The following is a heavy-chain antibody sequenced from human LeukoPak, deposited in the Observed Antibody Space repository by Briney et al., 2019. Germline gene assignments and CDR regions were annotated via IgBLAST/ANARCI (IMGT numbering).Heavy chain of an antibody. D-gene: IGHD6-13*01. CDR1: GLTFSSCA. J-gene: IGHJ4*02. CDR3: AKYIPSSSWYLGY. Sequence: SGVSLTLSCAASGLTFSSCAMHWPRQAPGKGLEWVAHIRSDGNNKYYADSVKGRFTISRDDSKNTLYLQMNSLRPEDTAVYCCAKYIPSSSWYLGYWGQGTLVTVSS. CDR2: IRSDGNNK. V-gene: IGHV3-30*02.